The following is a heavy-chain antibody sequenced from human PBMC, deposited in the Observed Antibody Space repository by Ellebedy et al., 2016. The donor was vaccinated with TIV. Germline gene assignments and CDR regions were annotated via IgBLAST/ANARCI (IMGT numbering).Heavy chain of an antibody. D-gene: IGHD5-24*01. CDR2: ISGGGEST. CDR1: GLTFSTYA. J-gene: IGHJ4*02. V-gene: IGHV3-23*01. Sequence: PGGSLRLSCAASGLTFSTYAMSRVRQAPGRGLEWVSTISGGGESTYYADSVKGRFTISRDNSKNTLYLQMDYLRAEDTAMYYCARGPRGDGYDWVYWGQGTLVTVSS. CDR3: ARGPRGDGYDWVY.